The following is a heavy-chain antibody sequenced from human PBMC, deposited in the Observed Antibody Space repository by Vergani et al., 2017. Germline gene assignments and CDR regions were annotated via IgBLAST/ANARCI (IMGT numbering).Heavy chain of an antibody. CDR2: IYYSGST. J-gene: IGHJ2*01. CDR3: AGGVFEYYGSGYYWYFDL. Sequence: QVQLQESGPGLVKPSETLSLTCTVSGGSISSYYWSWIRQPPGKGLEWIGYIYYSGSTNYNPSLKSRVTIAVDTSKNQFSLKLGAVTAADTAVYYCAGGVFEYYGSGYYWYFDLWGRGTLVTVSS. CDR1: GGSISSYY. V-gene: IGHV4-59*01. D-gene: IGHD3-10*01.